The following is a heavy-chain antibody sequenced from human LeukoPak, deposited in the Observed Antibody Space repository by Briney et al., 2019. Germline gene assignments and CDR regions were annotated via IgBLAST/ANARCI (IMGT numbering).Heavy chain of an antibody. J-gene: IGHJ4*02. CDR3: AKTFNREYSGNDRDY. D-gene: IGHD5-12*01. V-gene: IGHV4-34*01. CDR2: INHSGST. Sequence: SETLSLTCAVYGGSFSGYYWSWIRQPPGKGLEWIGEINHSGSTNYNPSLKSRVTISVDTSKNQFSLKLSSVTAADTAVYYCAKTFNREYSGNDRDYWGQGTLVTVSS. CDR1: GGSFSGYY.